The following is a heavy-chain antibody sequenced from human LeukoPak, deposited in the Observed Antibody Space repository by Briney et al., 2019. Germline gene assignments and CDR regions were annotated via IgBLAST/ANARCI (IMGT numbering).Heavy chain of an antibody. CDR2: IYRSGST. Sequence: SGTLSLTCAVSGGSISSSNWWSWVRQPPGKGLEWIGEIYRSGSTNYNPSLKSRVTISVDKSKNQFSLKLSSVTAADTAVYYCARDKKADYDILTGYSSPNYGMDVWGKGTTVTVSS. CDR1: GGSISSSNW. J-gene: IGHJ6*04. CDR3: ARDKKADYDILTGYSSPNYGMDV. D-gene: IGHD3-9*01. V-gene: IGHV4-4*02.